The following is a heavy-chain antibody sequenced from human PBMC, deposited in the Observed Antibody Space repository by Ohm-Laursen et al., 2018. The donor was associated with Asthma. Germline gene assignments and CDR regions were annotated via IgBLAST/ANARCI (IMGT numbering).Heavy chain of an antibody. D-gene: IGHD3-22*01. Sequence: TLSLTCTVSGDSISSGNNYWSWIRQHPGKGLEWIGYIYYSGITYSSPSLRSRVSISVDTSKNQFSLKLSPVTAADTAVYYCARGTFYYESTGYYFFDHWGQGALVTVSS. CDR1: GDSISSGNNY. CDR3: ARGTFYYESTGYYFFDH. V-gene: IGHV4-31*03. CDR2: IYYSGIT. J-gene: IGHJ4*02.